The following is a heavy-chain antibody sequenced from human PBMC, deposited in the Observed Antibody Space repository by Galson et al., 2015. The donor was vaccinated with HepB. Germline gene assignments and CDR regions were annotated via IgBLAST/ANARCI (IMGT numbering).Heavy chain of an antibody. V-gene: IGHV3-48*01. J-gene: IGHJ3*02. CDR1: GFTFNSYS. CDR3: ARDPKTYYYDSSVFDVFATGAFDI. Sequence: SLRLSCAASGFTFNSYSMNWVRQAPGKGLEWISYISSSDTTIYYADSVKGRFTVSRDNAKNSLYLQMNSLRGDDTAVYYCARDPKTYYYDSSVFDVFATGAFDIWGQGTMVTVSS. D-gene: IGHD3-22*01. CDR2: ISSSDTTI.